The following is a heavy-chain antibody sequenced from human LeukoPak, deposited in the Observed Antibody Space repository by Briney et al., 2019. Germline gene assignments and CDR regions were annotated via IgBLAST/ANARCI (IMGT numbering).Heavy chain of an antibody. Sequence: GGSLRLSCAASGFTFSSYSMNWVRQAPGKGLEWVSSISSSSSYIYYADSVKGRFTISRDNAKNSLYLQMNSLRAEDTAVYYCARDKGGYYGSGSYYYWGQGTLVTVSS. CDR2: ISSSSSYI. CDR1: GFTFSSYS. CDR3: ARDKGGYYGSGSYYY. J-gene: IGHJ4*02. D-gene: IGHD3-10*01. V-gene: IGHV3-21*01.